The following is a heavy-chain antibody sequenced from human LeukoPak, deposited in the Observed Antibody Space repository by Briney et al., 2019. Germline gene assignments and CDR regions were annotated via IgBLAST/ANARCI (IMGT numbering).Heavy chain of an antibody. D-gene: IGHD3-3*01. J-gene: IGHJ4*02. V-gene: IGHV1-8*03. Sequence: ASVKVSCKASGYTFTGYYMHWVRQATGQGLEWMGWMNPNSGNTGYAQKFQGRVTITADKSTSTAYMELSSLRSEDTAVYYCARVTIFGVASGGYFDYWGQGTLVTVSS. CDR1: GYTFTGYY. CDR3: ARVTIFGVASGGYFDY. CDR2: MNPNSGNT.